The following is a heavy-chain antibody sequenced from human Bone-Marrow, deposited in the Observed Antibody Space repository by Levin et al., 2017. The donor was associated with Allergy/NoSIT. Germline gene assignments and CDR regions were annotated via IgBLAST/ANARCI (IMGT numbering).Heavy chain of an antibody. J-gene: IGHJ4*02. Sequence: SQTLSLTCAVYGGSFSGYYWSWIRQPPGKGLEWIGEINHSGSTNYNPSLKSRVTISVDTSKNQFSLKLSSVTAADTAVYYCARDLYSSSWYYFDYWGQGTLVTVSS. CDR1: GGSFSGYY. CDR2: INHSGST. V-gene: IGHV4-34*01. D-gene: IGHD6-13*01. CDR3: ARDLYSSSWYYFDY.